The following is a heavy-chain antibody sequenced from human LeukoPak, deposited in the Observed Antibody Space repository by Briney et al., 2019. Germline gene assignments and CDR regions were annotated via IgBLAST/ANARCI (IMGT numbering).Heavy chain of an antibody. V-gene: IGHV3-21*01. CDR1: GFTFSSYS. CDR2: ISSSSSYI. CDR3: ARVPEYYYDSSGR. D-gene: IGHD3-22*01. J-gene: IGHJ4*02. Sequence: GGSLRLSCAASGFTFSSYSMNWVRQAPGKGLEWVSSISSSSSYIYYADSVKGRFTISRDNAKNSLYLQMNSLRAEDTAVYYCARVPEYYYDSSGRGGQGTLVTVSS.